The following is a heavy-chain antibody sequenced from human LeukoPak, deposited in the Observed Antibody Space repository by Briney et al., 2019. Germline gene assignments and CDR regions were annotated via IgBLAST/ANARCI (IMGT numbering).Heavy chain of an antibody. Sequence: WASVKVSCKASGYTFTSYGISWVRQAPGQGLEWMGWISAYNGNTNYAQNLQGRVTMTTDTSTSTAYMELRSLRSDDTAVYYCARVNNYDILSSFDYWGQGTLVTVSS. CDR2: ISAYNGNT. J-gene: IGHJ4*02. CDR1: GYTFTSYG. V-gene: IGHV1-18*01. CDR3: ARVNNYDILSSFDY. D-gene: IGHD3-9*01.